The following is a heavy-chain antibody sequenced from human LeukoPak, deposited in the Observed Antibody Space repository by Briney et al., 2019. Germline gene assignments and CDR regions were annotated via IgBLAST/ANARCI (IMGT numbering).Heavy chain of an antibody. V-gene: IGHV1-18*01. CDR3: ARELLLWFGESQYFDY. CDR1: GYTFTSYG. CDR2: ISAYNGNT. D-gene: IGHD3-10*01. Sequence: GASVKVSCKASGYTFTSYGISWVRQAPGQGLEWMGWISAYNGNTNYAQKLQGRVTMTTDTSTSTAYMELRSLRSDDTAVYYCARELLLWFGESQYFDYWGQGTLVTVSS. J-gene: IGHJ4*02.